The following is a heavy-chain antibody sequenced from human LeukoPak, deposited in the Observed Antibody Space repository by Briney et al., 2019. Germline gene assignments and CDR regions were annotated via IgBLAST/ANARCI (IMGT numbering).Heavy chain of an antibody. CDR1: GGTFSSYA. J-gene: IGHJ4*02. V-gene: IGHV1-69*05. CDR3: ARTVPLGYYYGSGTGYFDY. D-gene: IGHD3-10*01. CDR2: IIPIFGTA. Sequence: SVKVSCKASGGTFSSYAISWVRQAPGQGLEWMGGIIPIFGTANYAQKLQGRVTMTTDTSTSTAYMELRSLRSDDTAVYYCARTVPLGYYYGSGTGYFDYWGQGTLVTVSS.